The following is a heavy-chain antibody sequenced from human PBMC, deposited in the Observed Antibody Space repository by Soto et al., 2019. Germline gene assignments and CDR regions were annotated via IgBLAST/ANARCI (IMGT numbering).Heavy chain of an antibody. CDR3: TRNPWGLDEVYYFDY. V-gene: IGHV3-49*04. CDR2: IRSKAYGGTT. Sequence: PGGSLRLSCTASGFTFGDYVMSWVRQAPGKGLEWVGFIRSKAYGGTTEYAASVKGRFTISRDDSKSIAYLQMNSLKTEDTAVYYCTRNPWGLDEVYYFDYWGQGTLV. D-gene: IGHD3-16*01. J-gene: IGHJ4*02. CDR1: GFTFGDYV.